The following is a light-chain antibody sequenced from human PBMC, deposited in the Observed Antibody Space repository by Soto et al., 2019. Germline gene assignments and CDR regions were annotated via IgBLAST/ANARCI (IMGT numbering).Light chain of an antibody. CDR3: QQRSNWPPYT. CDR1: QSVSSY. V-gene: IGKV3-11*01. Sequence: EIVLTQSPATLSLSPGERATLSCRASQSVSSYLAWYQQKPGQAPRLLIYDASNRVTGIPARFSGIGSGTDFTLTISSLEPEDFAVYYCQQRSNWPPYTFGQGTKLEIK. CDR2: DAS. J-gene: IGKJ2*01.